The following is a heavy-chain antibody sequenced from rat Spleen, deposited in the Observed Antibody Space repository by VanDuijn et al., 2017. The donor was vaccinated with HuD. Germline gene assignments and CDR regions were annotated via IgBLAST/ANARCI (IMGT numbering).Heavy chain of an antibody. J-gene: IGHJ4*01. Sequence: EVQLVESGGGLVQPGRSLKLSCTASGFTFSDYTMAWVRQAPKKGLEWVASISCGGDHTYYRDSVKGRFTISRDNTKNTQYLQMDSLRSEDTATYDGARHEEFGVGDVMDAWGQGASVTVSS. CDR1: GFTFSDYT. CDR2: ISCGGDHT. D-gene: IGHD4-3*01. V-gene: IGHV5S13*01. CDR3: ARHEEFGVGDVMDA.